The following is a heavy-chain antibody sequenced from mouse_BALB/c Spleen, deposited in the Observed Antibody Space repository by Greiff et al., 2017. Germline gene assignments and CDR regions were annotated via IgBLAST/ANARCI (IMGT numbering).Heavy chain of an antibody. J-gene: IGHJ1*01. CDR3: ARDYGSSYRYFDV. CDR1: GFSLTSYG. V-gene: IGHV2-9*02. Sequence: QVQLQQSGPGLVAPSQSLSITCTVSGFSLTSYGVHWVRQPPGKGLEWLGVIWAGGSTNYNSALMSRLSISKDNSKIQVFLKMNSLQTDDTAMYYCARDYGSSYRYFDVWGAGTTVTVSS. CDR2: IWAGGST. D-gene: IGHD1-1*01.